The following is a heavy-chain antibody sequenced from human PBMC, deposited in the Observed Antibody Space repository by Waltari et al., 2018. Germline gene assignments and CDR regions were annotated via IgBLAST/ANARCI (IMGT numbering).Heavy chain of an antibody. J-gene: IGHJ4*01. Sequence: EVQLVESGGGLIQPGGSLRLSCAASGFAVSYNYMSWVRQVPGKGLGWVSFIYAGCHTFSTDSVKGRFTISRDNSKNTLFLQMDRLSADDTAIYYCARAGLGSPLQWLQLFDFWGQGIPVTVSS. CDR3: ARAGLGSPLQWLQLFDF. CDR1: GFAVSYNY. CDR2: IYAGCHT. V-gene: IGHV3-53*01. D-gene: IGHD6-19*01.